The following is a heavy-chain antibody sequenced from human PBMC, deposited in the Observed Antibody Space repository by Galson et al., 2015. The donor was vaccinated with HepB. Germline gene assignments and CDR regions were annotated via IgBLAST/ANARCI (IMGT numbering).Heavy chain of an antibody. CDR1: GFTFSDYG. Sequence: LRLSCAASGFTFSDYGMHWVRQYPGKGLEWVAVIWNDGSHKYYGDSVKGRFTVSRDNSKNMFYLQMNSLRAEDKAVYYCARAYDSSGFDHWGQGTLVTVSS. V-gene: IGHV3-33*01. D-gene: IGHD3-22*01. J-gene: IGHJ4*02. CDR3: ARAYDSSGFDH. CDR2: IWNDGSHK.